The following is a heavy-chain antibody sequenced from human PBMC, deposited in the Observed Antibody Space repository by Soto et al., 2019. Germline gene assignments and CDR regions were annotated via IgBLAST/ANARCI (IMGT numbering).Heavy chain of an antibody. D-gene: IGHD3-10*01. Sequence: EVQLVETGGGLIQPGGSLRLSCAASGFSISSNYMTWVRQAPGKGLEWVSLLYSGGTSYYADSVKGRFTISRDNSKTTLFLQMNRLKTEDTAVYYCARGQQVSTIRGVQGFDYWGQGTLVTVSS. CDR2: LYSGGTS. CDR1: GFSISSNY. V-gene: IGHV3-53*02. CDR3: ARGQQVSTIRGVQGFDY. J-gene: IGHJ4*02.